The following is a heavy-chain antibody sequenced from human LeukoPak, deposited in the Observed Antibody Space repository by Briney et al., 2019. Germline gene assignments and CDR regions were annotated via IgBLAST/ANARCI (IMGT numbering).Heavy chain of an antibody. V-gene: IGHV3-23*01. J-gene: IGHJ4*02. CDR2: ISGSGGST. CDR1: GFTFSSYA. Sequence: PGGSLRLSCAASGFTFSSYAMSWVRQAPGKGLEWVSAISGSGGSTYYADSVKGRFTISRDNSKNTLYLQMNSLRAEDTAVYYCAKGTHYGSGSYLFDYWGQGTLVTVSS. D-gene: IGHD3-10*01. CDR3: AKGTHYGSGSYLFDY.